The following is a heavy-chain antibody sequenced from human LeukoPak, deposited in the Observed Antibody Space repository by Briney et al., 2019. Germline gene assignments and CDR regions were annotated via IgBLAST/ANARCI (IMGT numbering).Heavy chain of an antibody. CDR1: GYTFTSYY. Sequence: ASVKVSCKASGYTFTSYYMHWVRQAPGQGLEWMGIINPSGGSTSYAQKFQGRVTMTRDTSTSTVYMELSSLRSEDTAVYYCARETYYYDSSGQEALDYWGQGTLVTVSS. CDR3: ARETYYYDSSGQEALDY. V-gene: IGHV1-46*01. D-gene: IGHD3-22*01. J-gene: IGHJ4*02. CDR2: INPSGGST.